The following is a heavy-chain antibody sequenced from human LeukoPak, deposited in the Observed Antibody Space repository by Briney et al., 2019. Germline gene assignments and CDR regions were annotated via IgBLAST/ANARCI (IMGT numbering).Heavy chain of an antibody. CDR1: GYTFTNYG. CDR2: MNPNSGNT. V-gene: IGHV1-8*03. D-gene: IGHD5-24*01. J-gene: IGHJ3*02. Sequence: AASVKVSCKASGYTFTNYGISWVRQATGQGLEWMGWMNPNSGNTGYAQKFQGRVTITRNTSISTAYMELSSLRSEDTAVYYCARQRGRWLQLQAFDIWGQGTMVTVSS. CDR3: ARQRGRWLQLQAFDI.